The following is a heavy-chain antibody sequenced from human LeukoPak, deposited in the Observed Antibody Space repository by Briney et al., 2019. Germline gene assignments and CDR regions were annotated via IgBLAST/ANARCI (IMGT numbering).Heavy chain of an antibody. CDR1: RYSFTSYW. CDR2: IYPGDSDT. D-gene: IGHD5-12*01. J-gene: IGHJ6*02. V-gene: IGHV5-51*01. Sequence: GESLKISCKGSRYSFTSYWIGWVRQMPGKGLEWMGIIYPGDSDTRYSPSFQGQVTISADKSISTAYLQWSSLKASDTAMYYCVRHKSGRGYDYYYYGMDVWGQGTTVTVSS. CDR3: VRHKSGRGYDYYYYGMDV.